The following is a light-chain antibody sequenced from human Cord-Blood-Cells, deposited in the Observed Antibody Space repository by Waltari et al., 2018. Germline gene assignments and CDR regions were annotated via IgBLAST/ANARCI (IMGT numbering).Light chain of an antibody. CDR2: GAS. J-gene: IGKJ1*01. CDR3: QQYNNWPQT. Sequence: IVMTQSPATLSVSPGVRAALSCRASQSGSSYLAWYQQKPGQAPRLLIYGASTRATGIPARFSGSGSGTEFTLTISSLQSEDFAVYYCQQYNNWPQTFGQGTKVEIK. CDR1: QSGSSY. V-gene: IGKV3-15*01.